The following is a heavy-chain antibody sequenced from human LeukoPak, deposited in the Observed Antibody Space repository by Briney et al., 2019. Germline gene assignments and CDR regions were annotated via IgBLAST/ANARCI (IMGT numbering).Heavy chain of an antibody. Sequence: SVKVSCKASGGTFSSYAISWVRQAPGQGLEWMGGIIPIFGTANYAQKFQGGVTITADESTSTAYMELSSLRSEDTAVYYCARDISHCSSTSCYSLWGQGTLVTVSS. J-gene: IGHJ4*02. V-gene: IGHV1-69*13. CDR2: IIPIFGTA. CDR3: ARDISHCSSTSCYSL. CDR1: GGTFSSYA. D-gene: IGHD2-2*01.